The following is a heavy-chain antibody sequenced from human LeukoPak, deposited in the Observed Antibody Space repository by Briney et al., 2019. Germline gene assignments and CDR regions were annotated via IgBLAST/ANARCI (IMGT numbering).Heavy chain of an antibody. CDR3: ARESLGVPAAEYFDY. Sequence: GGSLRLSCAASGFTFSSYSMNWVRQAPGKGLEWASYISSSSSTIYYADSVKGRFTISRDNAKNSLYLQMNSLRDEDTAVYYCARESLGVPAAEYFDYWGQGTLVTVSS. J-gene: IGHJ4*02. D-gene: IGHD2-2*01. CDR1: GFTFSSYS. V-gene: IGHV3-48*02. CDR2: ISSSSSTI.